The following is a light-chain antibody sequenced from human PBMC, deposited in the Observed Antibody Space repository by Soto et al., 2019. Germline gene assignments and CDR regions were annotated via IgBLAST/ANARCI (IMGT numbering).Light chain of an antibody. CDR2: EVS. CDR1: SSDVGGYNY. J-gene: IGLJ2*01. CDR3: SSYTSSNTLVV. V-gene: IGLV2-14*01. Sequence: QSALTQPASVSGSPGQSITLSCTGTSSDVGGYNYVSWYQQHPGKAPKLMIYEVSNRPSGVSNRFSGSKSGNTASLTISGLQTEDEADHYCSSYTSSNTLVVFGGGTKVTVL.